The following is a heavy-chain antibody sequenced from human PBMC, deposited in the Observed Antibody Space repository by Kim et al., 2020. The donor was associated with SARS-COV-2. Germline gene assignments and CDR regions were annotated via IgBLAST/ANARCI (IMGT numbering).Heavy chain of an antibody. Sequence: YHPSLKSRVTISVDKSKNQFSLKLSSVTAADTAVYYCARDPLGDDSSMDVWGQGTTVTVSS. D-gene: IGHD3-22*01. V-gene: IGHV4-4*02. CDR3: ARDPLGDDSSMDV. J-gene: IGHJ6*02.